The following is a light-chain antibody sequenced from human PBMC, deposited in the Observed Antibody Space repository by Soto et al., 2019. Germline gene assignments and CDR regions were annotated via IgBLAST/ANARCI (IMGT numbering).Light chain of an antibody. CDR2: AAS. Sequence: DIQMTQSPSTLSASVGDRVTITCRASQSISSWLAWYQQKPGKAPNLLIYAASSLQSGVPSRFSGSGSGTEYTLTITSLQADDFATYYCQQYDIHSTFGQGTRLEIK. J-gene: IGKJ5*01. CDR3: QQYDIHST. CDR1: QSISSW. V-gene: IGKV1-5*01.